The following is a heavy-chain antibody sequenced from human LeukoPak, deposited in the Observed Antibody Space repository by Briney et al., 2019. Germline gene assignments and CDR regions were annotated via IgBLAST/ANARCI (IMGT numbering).Heavy chain of an antibody. V-gene: IGHV1-18*01. D-gene: IGHD6-13*01. J-gene: IGHJ6*03. Sequence: ASVKVSCKASGYTFTSYGISWVRQAPGQGLEWMGWISAYNGNTNYAQKLQGRVTMTTDTSTSTAYMELRSLRPDGTAVCYCARVVSSSSWYGRNYYYYMDVWGKGTTVTVSS. CDR3: ARVVSSSSWYGRNYYYYMDV. CDR1: GYTFTSYG. CDR2: ISAYNGNT.